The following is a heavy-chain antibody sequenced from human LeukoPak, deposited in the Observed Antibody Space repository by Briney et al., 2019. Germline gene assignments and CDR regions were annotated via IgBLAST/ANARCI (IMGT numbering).Heavy chain of an antibody. CDR3: AREVVGAVAGARYYYYYYMDV. CDR2: ITPIFGTA. V-gene: IGHV1-69*05. CDR1: GGTFSSYA. D-gene: IGHD6-19*01. Sequence: SVKVSCKASGGTFSSYAISWVRQAPGQGLEWMGRITPIFGTASYAQKFQGRVTITTDESTSTAYMELSSLRSEDTAVYYCAREVVGAVAGARYYYYYYMDVWGKGTTVTVSS. J-gene: IGHJ6*03.